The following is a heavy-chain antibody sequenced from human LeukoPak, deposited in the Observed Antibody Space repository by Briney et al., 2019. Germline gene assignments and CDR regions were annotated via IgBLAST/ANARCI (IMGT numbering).Heavy chain of an antibody. CDR3: SSGYVNDY. CDR2: ITSGSSYI. J-gene: IGHJ4*02. D-gene: IGHD5-12*01. Sequence: GGPLRLSCAASGFTFSSYNMNWVRQAPGKGLEWVSSITSGSSYIYYADSVKGRFTISRDNSKNTLYLQMNSLRSDDTAVYYCSSGYVNDYWGQGTLVTVSS. CDR1: GFTFSSYN. V-gene: IGHV3-21*04.